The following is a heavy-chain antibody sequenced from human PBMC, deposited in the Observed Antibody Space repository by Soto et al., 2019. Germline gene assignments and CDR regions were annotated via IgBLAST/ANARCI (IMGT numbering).Heavy chain of an antibody. Sequence: QVQLRESGPGLVKPSETLSLTCTVSGDSISNFYWSWIRQPPEKGLEWIGHISDTGSTTYNPSLKSRLTLSVDTSKNHFSLKLISVTAADTAVYYCARDLRKSGSYFNFDYWGQGMQVTVSS. CDR3: ARDLRKSGSYFNFDY. CDR1: GDSISNFY. J-gene: IGHJ4*02. CDR2: ISDTGST. D-gene: IGHD3-10*01. V-gene: IGHV4-59*01.